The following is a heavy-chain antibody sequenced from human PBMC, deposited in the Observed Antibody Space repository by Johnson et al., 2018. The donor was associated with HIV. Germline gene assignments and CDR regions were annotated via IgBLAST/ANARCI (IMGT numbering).Heavy chain of an antibody. J-gene: IGHJ3*02. Sequence: EQLVESGGGLVQPGGSLRLSCAASGFTVSSNYMSWVRQAPGKGLEWVSVIYSGGSTYYADSVKGRFTISRDNSKNTLYLQMNSLRAEDTAVYYCARDLLLPEGLRVAFDIWCQGTMVTVSS. D-gene: IGHD2-15*01. V-gene: IGHV3-66*02. CDR1: GFTVSSNY. CDR2: IYSGGST. CDR3: ARDLLLPEGLRVAFDI.